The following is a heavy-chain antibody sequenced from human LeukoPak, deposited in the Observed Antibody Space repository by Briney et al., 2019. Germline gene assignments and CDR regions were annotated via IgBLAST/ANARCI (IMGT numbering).Heavy chain of an antibody. J-gene: IGHJ4*02. CDR3: ARAVFWSGYYTDPLVQYFFDY. CDR1: GVSIGNYY. V-gene: IGHV4-59*08. CDR2: ISSSGNS. D-gene: IGHD3-3*01. Sequence: SETLSHTCTVSGVSIGNYYWTWIRQPPGRGLEWIGYISSSGNSNYNPSLKSRVTMSVDTSKNRFSLRLSSVTAADTAIYYCARAVFWSGYYTDPLVQYFFDYWGQGTLITVSS.